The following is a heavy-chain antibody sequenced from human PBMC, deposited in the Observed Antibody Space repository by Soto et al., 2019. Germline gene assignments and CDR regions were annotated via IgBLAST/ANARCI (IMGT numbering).Heavy chain of an antibody. Sequence: ASVKVSCKASGGTFSSYAISWVRQAPGQGLEWMGGIIPIFGTANYAQKFQGRVTITADESTSTAYMELSSLRSEDTAVYYCARDSDPGIAVAGTPYYYYGMDVWGQGTTVTVSS. J-gene: IGHJ6*02. CDR1: GGTFSSYA. CDR2: IIPIFGTA. V-gene: IGHV1-69*13. D-gene: IGHD6-19*01. CDR3: ARDSDPGIAVAGTPYYYYGMDV.